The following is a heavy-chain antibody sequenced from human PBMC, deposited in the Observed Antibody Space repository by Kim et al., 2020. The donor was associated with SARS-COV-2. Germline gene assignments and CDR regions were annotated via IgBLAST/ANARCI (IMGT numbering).Heavy chain of an antibody. CDR3: ARARRGAAAGTVFVWYFDL. CDR1: GGSFSGYY. J-gene: IGHJ2*01. V-gene: IGHV4-34*01. D-gene: IGHD6-13*01. Sequence: SETLSLTCAVYGGSFSGYYWSWIRQPPGKGLEWIGEINHSGSTNYNPSLKSRVTISVDTSKNQFSLKLSSVTAADTAVYYCARARRGAAAGTVFVWYFDLWGRGTLVTVSS. CDR2: INHSGST.